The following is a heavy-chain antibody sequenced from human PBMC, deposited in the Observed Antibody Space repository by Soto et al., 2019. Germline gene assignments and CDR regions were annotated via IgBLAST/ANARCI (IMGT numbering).Heavy chain of an antibody. V-gene: IGHV3-30-3*01. CDR2: ISYDGSNK. D-gene: IGHD6-6*01. CDR3: ASDRSSSSFFDY. Sequence: PGGSLRLSCAASGFIFSSYAMHWVRQAPGKGLEWVAVISYDGSNKYYADSVKGRFTISRDNSRNTLYLQMNYLRAEDTAVYYCASDRSSSSFFDYWGQGTLVTVSS. J-gene: IGHJ4*02. CDR1: GFIFSSYA.